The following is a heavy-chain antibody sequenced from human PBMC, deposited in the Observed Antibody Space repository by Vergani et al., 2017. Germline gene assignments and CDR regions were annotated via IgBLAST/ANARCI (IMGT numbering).Heavy chain of an antibody. CDR1: GFTFSSYG. D-gene: IGHD2-21*01. J-gene: IGHJ6*02. CDR2: IWYDGSNK. CDR3: ARDLNGGDGMDV. Sequence: QVQLVESGGGVVQPGRSLRLSCAASGFTFSSYGMHWVRQAPGKGLEWVAVIWYDGSNKYYADSVKGRFTISRDNSKNTLYLQMNSLRAEDTAVYYCARDLNGGDGMDVWGQGTTVTVSS. V-gene: IGHV3-33*01.